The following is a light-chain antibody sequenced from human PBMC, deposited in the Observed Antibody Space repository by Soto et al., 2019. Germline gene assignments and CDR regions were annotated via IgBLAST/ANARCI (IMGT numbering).Light chain of an antibody. CDR2: GVT. J-gene: IGLJ3*02. Sequence: QSALAQPPSASGSPGQSFTISCTGSGSDIGAYKFVSWYQQHPGKAPKLMIFGVTERHSGVPDRFSGSKSGNTASLTVSGLQADDDAIYYCYSDAGRTIWVFGGGTKVTVL. CDR3: YSDAGRTIWV. V-gene: IGLV2-8*01. CDR1: GSDIGAYKF.